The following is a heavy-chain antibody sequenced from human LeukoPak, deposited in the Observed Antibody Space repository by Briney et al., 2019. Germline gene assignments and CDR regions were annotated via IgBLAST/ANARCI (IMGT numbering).Heavy chain of an antibody. J-gene: IGHJ3*02. CDR3: APSLTGYYKDAFDI. CDR1: GYTFTSYA. V-gene: IGHV7-4-1*02. CDR2: INTNTGNP. Sequence: GASVKVSCKASGYTFTSYAMNWVRQAPGQGLEWMGWINTNTGNPTYAQGFTGRFVFSLDTSVSTAYLQISSLKAEDTAVYYCAPSLTGYYKDAFDIWGQGTMVTVSS. D-gene: IGHD3-9*01.